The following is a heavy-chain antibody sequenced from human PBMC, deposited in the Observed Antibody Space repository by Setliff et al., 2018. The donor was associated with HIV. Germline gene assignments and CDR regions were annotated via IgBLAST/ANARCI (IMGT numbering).Heavy chain of an antibody. V-gene: IGHV4-39*01. J-gene: IGHJ4*02. CDR3: AGTHSHGRGDFDY. D-gene: IGHD3-10*02. Sequence: KPSETLSLTCTVSGGSLSGSNYHWGWIRQPPGKGLEWIGTLFHTGSTYYNPSLKSRVTTSVDTSKNQFSLNLRSVTAADTAVYYCAGTHSHGRGDFDYWGLGTLVTVSS. CDR1: GGSLSGSNYH. CDR2: LFHTGST.